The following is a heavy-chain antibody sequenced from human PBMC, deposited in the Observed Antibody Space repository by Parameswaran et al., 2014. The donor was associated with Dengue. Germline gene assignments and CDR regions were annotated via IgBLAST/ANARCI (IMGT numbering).Heavy chain of an antibody. CDR3: ARHMSGSYVGADY. CDR2: IYPGDSDT. J-gene: IGHJ4*02. D-gene: IGHD1-26*01. V-gene: IGHV5-51*01. Sequence: VRQMPGKGLEWMGIIYPGDSDTRYSPSFQGQVSISADKSISTAYLQWSSLKASDTAMYYCARHMSGSYVGADYWGQGNPGHRLL.